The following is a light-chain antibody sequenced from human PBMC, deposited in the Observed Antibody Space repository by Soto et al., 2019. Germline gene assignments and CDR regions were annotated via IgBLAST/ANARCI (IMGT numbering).Light chain of an antibody. CDR2: DAS. J-gene: IGKJ5*01. V-gene: IGKV1-39*01. CDR3: QQSYMDPIT. Sequence: EIQMTQSASSLSASVGDRVTITCRGGETISTYLNWYQKKPGKAPNLLIYDASRLQSGVPSRFSGRGGGTDFTLSISSVHPEDFATYFCQQSYMDPITFGQGTRLEIK. CDR1: ETISTY.